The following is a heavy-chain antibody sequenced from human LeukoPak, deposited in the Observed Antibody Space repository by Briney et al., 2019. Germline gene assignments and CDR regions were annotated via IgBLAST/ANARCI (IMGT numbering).Heavy chain of an antibody. D-gene: IGHD3-22*01. V-gene: IGHV3-74*01. CDR1: GFAFSSYW. CDR2: IHSDGNST. J-gene: IGHJ4*02. Sequence: GGSLRLSCAASGFAFSSYWMHWVRHAPGKGLVWVSRIHSDGNSTTYADSVKGRFTISRDNAKSTLYLQMNSLRAEDTAVYYCAREATPGVPRGLLLWGQGTLVTVSS. CDR3: AREATPGVPRGLLL.